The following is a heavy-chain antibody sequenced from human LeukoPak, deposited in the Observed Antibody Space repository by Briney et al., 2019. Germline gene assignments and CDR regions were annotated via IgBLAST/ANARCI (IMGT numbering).Heavy chain of an antibody. CDR1: GFTFSSYS. CDR3: ARVGDYYDSSGHEGAFDI. D-gene: IGHD3-22*01. Sequence: GGSLRLSCAASGFTFSSYSMNWVRQAPGKGLEWVSSISSSSSYIYYADSVKGRFTISRDNAKNSLYLQMNSLRAEDTAVYYCARVGDYYDSSGHEGAFDIWGQGTMVTVSS. CDR2: ISSSSSYI. V-gene: IGHV3-21*01. J-gene: IGHJ3*02.